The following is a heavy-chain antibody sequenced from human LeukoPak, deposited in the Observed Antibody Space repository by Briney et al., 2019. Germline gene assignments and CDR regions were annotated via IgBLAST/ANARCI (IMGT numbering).Heavy chain of an antibody. D-gene: IGHD3-22*01. CDR1: GFTFSSYA. CDR2: ISGSGDST. J-gene: IGHJ4*02. CDR3: AKPLVSDYYDSSGYWGY. Sequence: GGSLRLSCAASGFTFSSYAMSWVRQAPGKGLEWVSAISGSGDSTYYSDSVTVRFTISRDNSKNTLYVQMNSLRAEDTAVYYCAKPLVSDYYDSSGYWGYWGQGTLVTVSS. V-gene: IGHV3-23*01.